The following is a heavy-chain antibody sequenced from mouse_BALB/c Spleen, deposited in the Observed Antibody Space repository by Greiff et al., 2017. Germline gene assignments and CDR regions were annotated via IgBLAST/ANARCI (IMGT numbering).Heavy chain of an antibody. CDR2: IDPENGDT. D-gene: IGHD4-1*01. V-gene: IGHV14-4*02. CDR3: ARSLTGFYYFDY. Sequence: EVQLQQSGAELVRSGASVKLSCTASGFNIKDYYMHWVKQRPEQGLEWIGWIDPENGDTEYAPKFQGKATMTADTSSNTAYLQLSSLTSEDTAVYYCARSLTGFYYFDYWGQGTTLTVSS. J-gene: IGHJ2*01. CDR1: GFNIKDYY.